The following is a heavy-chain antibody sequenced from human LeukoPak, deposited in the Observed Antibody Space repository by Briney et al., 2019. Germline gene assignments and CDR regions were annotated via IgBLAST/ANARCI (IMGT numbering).Heavy chain of an antibody. D-gene: IGHD2-8*01. CDR2: IYYSGST. CDR3: ARVASPNMVYARYYYYMDV. J-gene: IGHJ6*03. V-gene: IGHV4-61*08. Sequence: SQTLSLTCTVSGDSISSGDYYWSWIRQPPGTGLEWLGYIYYSGSTNYNPSLKSRVTISVDTSKNQFSLKLSSVTAADTAVYYCARVASPNMVYARYYYYMDVWGKGTTVTVSS. CDR1: GDSISSGDYY.